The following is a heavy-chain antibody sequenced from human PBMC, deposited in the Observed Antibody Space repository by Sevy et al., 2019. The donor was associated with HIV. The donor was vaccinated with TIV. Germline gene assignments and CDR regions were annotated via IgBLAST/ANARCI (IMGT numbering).Heavy chain of an antibody. Sequence: ASVKVSCTASGYTFTSYGISWVRQAPAQGLEWMGWISAYNGNTNHAQKLQGRVTLTTDTSTSTAYMELRILRSDDKAVYYCGGGYFDFGGGYSRRDAFDFWGQGTMVTVSS. CDR2: ISAYNGNT. V-gene: IGHV1-18*01. D-gene: IGHD3-3*01. J-gene: IGHJ3*01. CDR3: GGGYFDFGGGYSRRDAFDF. CDR1: GYTFTSYG.